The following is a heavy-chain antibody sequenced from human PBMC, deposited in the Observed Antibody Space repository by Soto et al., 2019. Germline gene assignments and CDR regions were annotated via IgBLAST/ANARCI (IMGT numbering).Heavy chain of an antibody. CDR2: IYWDDDK. Sequence: QITLKESGPTLVKPTQTLTLTCTFSGFSLSTSGVGVGWIRQPPGKALEWLALIYWDDDKRYSPSLKSRLTITKDTSKNQVVLTMTHMDPVDTATYYCAHRPSYCSGYSCYSGFDYWGQGTLVTVSS. CDR3: AHRPSYCSGYSCYSGFDY. J-gene: IGHJ4*02. V-gene: IGHV2-5*02. CDR1: GFSLSTSGVG. D-gene: IGHD2-15*01.